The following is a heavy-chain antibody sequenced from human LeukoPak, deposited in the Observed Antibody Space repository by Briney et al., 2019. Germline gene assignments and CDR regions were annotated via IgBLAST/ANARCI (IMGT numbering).Heavy chain of an antibody. J-gene: IGHJ4*02. Sequence: GGSLRLSCAASGFTFSIAWMSWVRQAPGKGLEWVGRIKSKTDGGTTDYAAPVKGRFTISRDDSKNTLYLQMNSLKTEDTAVYYCTTDIPIITYYYGSGSYYWGQGTLVTVSS. D-gene: IGHD3-10*01. V-gene: IGHV3-15*01. CDR3: TTDIPIITYYYGSGSYY. CDR2: IKSKTDGGTT. CDR1: GFTFSIAW.